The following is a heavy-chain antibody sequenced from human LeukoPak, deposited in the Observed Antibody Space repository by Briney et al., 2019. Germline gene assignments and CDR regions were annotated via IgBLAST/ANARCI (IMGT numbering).Heavy chain of an antibody. V-gene: IGHV4-59*12. Sequence: SETLSLTCTVSGGSIRGYYWSWIRQPPGKGLEYIGYIYYSGITNYNPSLKSRVTISVDTSKNQFSLKLSSVTAADTAVYYCAQSEDYYYYYMDVWGKGTTVTVSS. CDR3: AQSEDYYYYYMDV. J-gene: IGHJ6*03. CDR2: IYYSGIT. D-gene: IGHD1-14*01. CDR1: GGSIRGYY.